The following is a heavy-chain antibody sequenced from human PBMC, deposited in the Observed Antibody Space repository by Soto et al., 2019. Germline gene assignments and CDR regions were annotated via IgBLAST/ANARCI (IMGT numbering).Heavy chain of an antibody. D-gene: IGHD6-19*01. J-gene: IGHJ4*02. CDR2: ISSGHGDI. Sequence: DVQLVESGGGLVKPGGSLTLSCAASGLTFSSYSLSWVRQAPGKGLEWVSSISSGHGDIYYADSVKGRFIGSRDNAKNLLFLQMNNLRVEDTAVYYCALLTSGWYGDFDFWGQGTLVTVSS. V-gene: IGHV3-21*01. CDR3: ALLTSGWYGDFDF. CDR1: GLTFSSYS.